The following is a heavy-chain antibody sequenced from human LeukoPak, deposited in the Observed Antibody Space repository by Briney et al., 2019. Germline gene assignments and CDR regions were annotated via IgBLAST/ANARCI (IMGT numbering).Heavy chain of an antibody. Sequence: SETLSLTCTVSGGSISSYYWSWIRQPPGKGLEWIGYIYYSGSTNYNPSLKSRVTISVDTSKNQFSLKLSSVTAADTAVYYCARGLYYDFWSGYSNWFDPWGQGTLVTVSS. D-gene: IGHD3-3*01. CDR1: GGSISSYY. CDR3: ARGLYYDFWSGYSNWFDP. V-gene: IGHV4-59*01. J-gene: IGHJ5*02. CDR2: IYYSGST.